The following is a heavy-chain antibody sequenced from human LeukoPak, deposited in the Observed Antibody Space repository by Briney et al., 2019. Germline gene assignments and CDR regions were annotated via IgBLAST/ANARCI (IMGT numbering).Heavy chain of an antibody. CDR3: ARGSYGSGSYTFDY. Sequence: PGGSLRLSCVVSGFTFSDYHMNWVHQAPGKGLEWVSSISTSNSYIYYADSLTGRFTISRDNAKNSLYLQMNSLRAEDTAVYYCARGSYGSGSYTFDYWGQGTLVTVSS. J-gene: IGHJ4*02. CDR2: ISTSNSYI. V-gene: IGHV3-21*01. D-gene: IGHD3-10*01. CDR1: GFTFSDYH.